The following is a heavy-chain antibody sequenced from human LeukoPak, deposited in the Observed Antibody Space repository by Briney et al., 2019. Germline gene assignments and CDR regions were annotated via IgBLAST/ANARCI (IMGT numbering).Heavy chain of an antibody. V-gene: IGHV1-18*01. D-gene: IGHD3-10*01. CDR3: ARDMTMVRGVIPRGDAFDI. J-gene: IGHJ3*02. CDR2: ISAYNGNT. CDR1: GYTFTSYG. Sequence: ASVKVSCKASGYTFTSYGISWVRQAPGQGLEWMGWISAYNGNTNYAHKLQGRVTMTTDTSSSTAYMELRSLRSDDTAVQYCARDMTMVRGVIPRGDAFDIWGQGTMVTVSS.